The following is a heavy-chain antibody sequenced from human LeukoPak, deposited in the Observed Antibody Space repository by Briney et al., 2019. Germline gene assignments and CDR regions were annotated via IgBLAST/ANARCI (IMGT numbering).Heavy chain of an antibody. D-gene: IGHD2-8*01. CDR2: ISTTGDFI. Sequence: GGSXRLSCVASGFTFTTYSMNWVRLAPGKGLEWVSSISTTGDFIHYADSVKGRFTISRDNAKNSLYLQMNSLRAEDTAIYCCAGRDCTNGLCQFDYWGQGTLVTVSS. CDR3: AGRDCTNGLCQFDY. J-gene: IGHJ4*02. CDR1: GFTFTTYS. V-gene: IGHV3-21*01.